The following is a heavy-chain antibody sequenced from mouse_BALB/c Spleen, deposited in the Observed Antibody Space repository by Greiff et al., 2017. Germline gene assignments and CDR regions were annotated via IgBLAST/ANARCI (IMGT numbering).Heavy chain of an antibody. D-gene: IGHD2-10*02. J-gene: IGHJ4*01. CDR2: IWAGGST. CDR3: VRASSYGNYERGAMDY. CDR1: GFSLTSYG. V-gene: IGHV2-9*02. Sequence: VQLVESGPGLVAPSQSLSITCTVSGFSLTSYGVHWVRQPPGKGLEWLGVIWAGGSTNYNSAFMSRLSISKDNSKSQVFLKMNSLQTDDTAIYYCVRASSYGNYERGAMDYWGQGTSVTVSS.